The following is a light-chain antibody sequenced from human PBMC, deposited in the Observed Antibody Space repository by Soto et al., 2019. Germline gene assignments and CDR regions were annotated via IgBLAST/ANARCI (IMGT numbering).Light chain of an antibody. CDR2: GAS. V-gene: IGKV1D-8*03. CDR3: QQYYSYPRT. Sequence: VIWMTQSPSFLSASTGDIVTITFRISQDISSYLAWYQQKPGKAPDLLIYGASTLQSGVPSRFSGSGSGTDFTLTISCLQSEDFATYYCQQYYSYPRTFGQGTKVDIK. CDR1: QDISSY. J-gene: IGKJ1*01.